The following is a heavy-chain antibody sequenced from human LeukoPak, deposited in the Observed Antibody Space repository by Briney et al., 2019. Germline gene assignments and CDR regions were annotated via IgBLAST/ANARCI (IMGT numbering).Heavy chain of an antibody. J-gene: IGHJ4*02. Sequence: GGSLRLSCAASGFTFSRYDMHWVRQATGKRLEWVSTIGSAGDTYYPGSVKGRFTISRENAKNSLYLQMNSLRAGDTAVYYCARDKEKGGSGSKFEYWGQGSLVTVSS. V-gene: IGHV3-13*01. CDR2: IGSAGDT. CDR3: ARDKEKGGSGSKFEY. D-gene: IGHD3-10*01. CDR1: GFTFSRYD.